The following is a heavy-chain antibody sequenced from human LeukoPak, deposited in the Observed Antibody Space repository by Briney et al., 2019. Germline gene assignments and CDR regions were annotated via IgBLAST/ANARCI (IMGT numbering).Heavy chain of an antibody. D-gene: IGHD2-2*01. V-gene: IGHV1-18*01. Sequence: ASVKVSCKASGYTFTSYGISWVRQAPGQGLEWMGWISAYNGNTNYAQKLQGRVTMTTDTSTSTAYMELRSLRSDDTAVYYCASSYIVVVPAAMPNDYWGQGTLVTVSS. CDR2: ISAYNGNT. CDR1: GYTFTSYG. CDR3: ASSYIVVVPAAMPNDY. J-gene: IGHJ4*02.